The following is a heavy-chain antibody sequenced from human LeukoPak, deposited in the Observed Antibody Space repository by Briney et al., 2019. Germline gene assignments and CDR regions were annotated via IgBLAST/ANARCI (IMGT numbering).Heavy chain of an antibody. J-gene: IGHJ4*02. D-gene: IGHD3-3*01. Sequence: ASVKVSCKASGYTFTSYDINWVRQATGQGLEWMGWMNPNSGNTGYAQKFQGRVTMTRNTSISTAYMELSSLRSEDTAVYYCARGRATFGVAVYHFDYWGQGTLVTVSS. V-gene: IGHV1-8*01. CDR3: ARGRATFGVAVYHFDY. CDR2: MNPNSGNT. CDR1: GYTFTSYD.